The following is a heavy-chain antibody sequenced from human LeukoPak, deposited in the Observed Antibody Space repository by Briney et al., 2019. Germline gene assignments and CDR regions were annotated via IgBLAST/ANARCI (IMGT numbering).Heavy chain of an antibody. D-gene: IGHD1-1*01. CDR3: AADRDLEMGDY. CDR1: GFTFTSSA. CDR2: IVVGSGNT. V-gene: IGHV1-58*01. Sequence: VASVKVSCKSSGFTFTSSAAQWVRQARGQRLEWIGWIVVGSGNTNYAQKFQERVTITRDMSTSTAYMELSSLRSEDTAVYYCAADRDLEMGDYWGQGTLVTVSS. J-gene: IGHJ4*02.